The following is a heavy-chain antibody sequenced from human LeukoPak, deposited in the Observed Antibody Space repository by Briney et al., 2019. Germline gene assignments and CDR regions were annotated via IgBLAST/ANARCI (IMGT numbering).Heavy chain of an antibody. CDR3: ARVPYCGGDCYPGAFDP. D-gene: IGHD2-21*01. V-gene: IGHV1-46*01. CDR2: FNPSGGST. CDR1: GYTFTSYY. J-gene: IGHJ5*02. Sequence: GASVKVSCKASGYTFTSYYMHWVRQAPGQGLEWMGIFNPSGGSTSYAQKFQGRVTMTRDTSTSTVYMELSSLRSEDTAVYYCARVPYCGGDCYPGAFDPWGQGTLVTVSS.